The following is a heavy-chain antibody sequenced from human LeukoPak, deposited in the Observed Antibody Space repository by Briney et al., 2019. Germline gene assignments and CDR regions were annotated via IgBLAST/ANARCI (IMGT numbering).Heavy chain of an antibody. V-gene: IGHV4-39*02. D-gene: IGHD6-13*01. CDR3: ARDDFGSSCLDY. CDR1: GGSISSSDYY. CDR2: IFYGGSI. J-gene: IGHJ4*02. Sequence: SETLSLTCTVSGGSISSSDYYWGWIRQPPGKGLEWIGSIFYGGSIHYNPSLKSRVTISVDTSKNQFSLKLSSVIAADTAVYYCARDDFGSSCLDYWGQGTLVTVSS.